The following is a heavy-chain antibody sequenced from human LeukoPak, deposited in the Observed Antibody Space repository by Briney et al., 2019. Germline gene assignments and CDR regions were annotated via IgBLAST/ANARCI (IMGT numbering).Heavy chain of an antibody. Sequence: PSETLSLTCTVSGGSISSSSYYWGWIRQPPGTGLEGIGSIYYSGSTYYNPSLKSRVTISVDTSKNQFSLKLSSVTAADTAVYYCATQTKEFDYWGQGTLVTVSS. CDR3: ATQTKEFDY. V-gene: IGHV4-39*01. CDR1: GGSISSSSYY. J-gene: IGHJ4*02. CDR2: IYYSGST. D-gene: IGHD1/OR15-1a*01.